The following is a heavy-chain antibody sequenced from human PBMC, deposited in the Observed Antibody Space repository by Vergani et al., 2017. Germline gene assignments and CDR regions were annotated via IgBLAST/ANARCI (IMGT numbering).Heavy chain of an antibody. V-gene: IGHV3-74*02. CDR2: INSDGSST. D-gene: IGHD5-12*01. CDR3: ARSGRHSGYDYSFDY. Sequence: EVQLLESGGGLVQPGGSLRLSCAASGFTFSSYWMHWVRQAPGKGLVWVSRINSDGSSTSYADSVKGRFTISRDNAKNTLYLQMNSLRAEDTAVYYCARSGRHSGYDYSFDYWGQGTLVTVSS. CDR1: GFTFSSYW. J-gene: IGHJ4*02.